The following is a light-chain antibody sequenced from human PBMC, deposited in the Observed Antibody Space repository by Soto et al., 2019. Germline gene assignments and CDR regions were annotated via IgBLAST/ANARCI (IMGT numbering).Light chain of an antibody. CDR1: RSNIGSGY. Sequence: QSVLTQPPSESGTPGQRVTIYCSGRRSNIGSGYVYWYHQLPGTAPKLLIYRSNQRPAGVPDRISGSRSGTSASLAISGLRSEDEADYYCAAWDDSLSGMVFGGGTKLTVL. J-gene: IGLJ2*01. CDR2: RSN. V-gene: IGLV1-47*01. CDR3: AAWDDSLSGMV.